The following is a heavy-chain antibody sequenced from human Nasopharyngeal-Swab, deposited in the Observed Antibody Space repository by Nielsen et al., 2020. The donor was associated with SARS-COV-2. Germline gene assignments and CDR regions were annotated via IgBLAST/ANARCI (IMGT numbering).Heavy chain of an antibody. J-gene: IGHJ4*02. V-gene: IGHV1-46*01. Sequence: WVRQAPGQGLEWMGIINPSGGSTSYAQKLQGRVTMTTDTSTSTAYMELRSLRSDDTAVYYCARDDYDILTGYYTGGIYWGQGTLVHRLL. CDR3: ARDDYDILTGYYTGGIY. CDR2: INPSGGST. D-gene: IGHD3-9*01.